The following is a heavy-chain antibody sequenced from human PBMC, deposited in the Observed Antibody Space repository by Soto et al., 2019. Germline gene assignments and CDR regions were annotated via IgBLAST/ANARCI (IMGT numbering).Heavy chain of an antibody. J-gene: IGHJ4*02. CDR2: ISSSSSYI. D-gene: IGHD2-2*01. CDR3: ARVVVVPAAGIDY. CDR1: GFTFSSYS. V-gene: IGHV3-21*01. Sequence: EVQLVESGGGLVKPGGSLRLSCAASGFTFSSYSMNWVRQAPGKGLEWVSSISSSSSYIYYADSVKGRFTISRDNAKNSLYLQMNSPRAEDTAVYYCARVVVVPAAGIDYWGQGTLVNVSS.